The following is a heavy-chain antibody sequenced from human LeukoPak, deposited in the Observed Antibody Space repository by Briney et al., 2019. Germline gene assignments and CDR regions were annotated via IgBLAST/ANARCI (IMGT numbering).Heavy chain of an antibody. V-gene: IGHV3-23*01. J-gene: IGHJ4*02. D-gene: IGHD3-16*01. CDR2: ISASGGST. Sequence: GSLRLSCAASGFTFSNFAMSWVRQAPGKGLEWVSTISASGGSTYYADSVKGRFTISRDNSKNTLSLQMNRLRAEDTAVYFCAKNRDYDWGPGDYWGQGTLVTVSS. CDR1: GFTFSNFA. CDR3: AKNRDYDWGPGDY.